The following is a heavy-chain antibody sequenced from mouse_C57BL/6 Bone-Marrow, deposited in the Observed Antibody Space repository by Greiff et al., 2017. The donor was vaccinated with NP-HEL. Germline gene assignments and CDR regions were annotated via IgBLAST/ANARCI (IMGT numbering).Heavy chain of an antibody. D-gene: IGHD1-1*01. V-gene: IGHV5-16*01. J-gene: IGHJ1*03. Sequence: EVQLVESEGGLVQPGSSMKLSCTASGFTFSDYYMAWVRQVPEKGLEWVANINYDGSSTYYLDSLKSRFIISRDNAKNILYLQMSSLKSEDTATYYCARDCYGSSYWYFDVWGTGTTVTVSS. CDR2: INYDGSST. CDR1: GFTFSDYY. CDR3: ARDCYGSSYWYFDV.